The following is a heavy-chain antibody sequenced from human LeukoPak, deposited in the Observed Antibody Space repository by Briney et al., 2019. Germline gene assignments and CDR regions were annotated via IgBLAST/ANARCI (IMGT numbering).Heavy chain of an antibody. CDR3: ARDPGSSGYYRYYMDV. J-gene: IGHJ6*03. CDR1: GYTFTSYD. V-gene: IGHV1-8*01. D-gene: IGHD6-19*01. Sequence: ASVKVSCKASGYTFTSYDINWVRQATGQGLEWMGWMNPNSGNTGYAQKFQGRVTMTRNTSISTAYMELSSLRSEDTAVYYCARDPGSSGYYRYYMDVWGKGTTVTVSS. CDR2: MNPNSGNT.